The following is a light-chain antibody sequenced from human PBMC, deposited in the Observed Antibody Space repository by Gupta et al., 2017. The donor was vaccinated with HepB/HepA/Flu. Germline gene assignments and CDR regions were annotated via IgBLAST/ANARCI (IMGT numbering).Light chain of an antibody. J-gene: IGKJ5*01. CDR1: QSVSSY. CDR3: QQRSNWPIT. V-gene: IGKV3-11*01. Sequence: EIVLTPSPATLSLSPGERATLSCRASQSVSSYLAWYQQKPGQAPSLLIYDASNRATGIPARFSGSGSGTDFTLTISSLEPEDFAVYYCQQRSNWPITFGQGTRLEIK. CDR2: DAS.